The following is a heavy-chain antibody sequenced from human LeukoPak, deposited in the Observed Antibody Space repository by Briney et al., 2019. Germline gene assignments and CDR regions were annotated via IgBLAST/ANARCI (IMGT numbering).Heavy chain of an antibody. V-gene: IGHV3-7*03. CDR1: GFTFSSYW. CDR2: IKQDGSEK. CDR3: ARDKGWELRGYYYYMDV. J-gene: IGHJ6*03. Sequence: PGGSLRLSCAASGFTFSSYWMSWVRQAPGKGLEWVANIKQDGSEKYYVDSVKGRFTISRDNAKNSLYLQMNSPRAEDTALYYCARDKGWELRGYYYYMDVWGKGTTVTVSS. D-gene: IGHD1-26*01.